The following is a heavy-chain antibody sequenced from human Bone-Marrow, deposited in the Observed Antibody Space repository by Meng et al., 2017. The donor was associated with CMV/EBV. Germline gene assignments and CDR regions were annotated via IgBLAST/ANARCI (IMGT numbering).Heavy chain of an antibody. CDR2: IYYSGST. Sequence: GSLRLSCAVYGGSFSGYYWSWIRQPPGKGLEWIGYIYYSGSTNYNPSLKSRVTISVDTSKTQFTLKLSSVAAADTAVYYCGRDTRKWFDPWGQGTLVTVSS. CDR3: GRDTRKWFDP. CDR1: GGSFSGYY. V-gene: IGHV4-59*01. J-gene: IGHJ5*02.